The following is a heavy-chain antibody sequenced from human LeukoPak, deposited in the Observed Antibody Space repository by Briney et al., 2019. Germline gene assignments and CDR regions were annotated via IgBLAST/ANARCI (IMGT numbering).Heavy chain of an antibody. D-gene: IGHD4-17*01. CDR3: ARVREDYGDYPLEGSFDI. J-gene: IGHJ3*02. CDR1: GYTFTGYY. CDR2: INPNSGGT. Sequence: ASVKVSCKASGYTFTGYYMHWVRQAPGQGLDWMGWINPNSGGTNYAQNFQGRVTMTRDTSISTAYMELSRLRSDDTAVYYCARVREDYGDYPLEGSFDIWGQGTMVTVSS. V-gene: IGHV1-2*02.